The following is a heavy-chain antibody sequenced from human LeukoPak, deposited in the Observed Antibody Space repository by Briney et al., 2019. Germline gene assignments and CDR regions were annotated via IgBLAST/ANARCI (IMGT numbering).Heavy chain of an antibody. J-gene: IGHJ3*02. D-gene: IGHD3-10*01. Sequence: PSETLSLTCAVYGGSFSGYYWSWIRQPPGKGLEWIGEINHSRSTNYNPSLKSRVTISVDTSKNQFSLKLSSVTAADTAVYYCARVSMVRGVIITDDAFDIWGQGTMVTVSS. V-gene: IGHV4-34*01. CDR2: INHSRST. CDR3: ARVSMVRGVIITDDAFDI. CDR1: GGSFSGYY.